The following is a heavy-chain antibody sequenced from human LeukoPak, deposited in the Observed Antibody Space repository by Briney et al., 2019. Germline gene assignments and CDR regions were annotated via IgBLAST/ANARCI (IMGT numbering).Heavy chain of an antibody. V-gene: IGHV3-23*01. CDR3: AHSSGYTTGWFFDF. Sequence: GGSLRLSCAASGFSFSSYAMSWVHQAPGKGLEWVSSISGSGDNTYYAESVKGRFTISRDNSKNTLFLQMNSLRAEDTAVFYCAHSSGYTTGWFFDFWGQGTLVTVSS. CDR1: GFSFSSYA. D-gene: IGHD6-19*01. CDR2: ISGSGDNT. J-gene: IGHJ4*02.